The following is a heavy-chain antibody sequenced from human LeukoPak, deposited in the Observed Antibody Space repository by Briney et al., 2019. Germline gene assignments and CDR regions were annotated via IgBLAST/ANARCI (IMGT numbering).Heavy chain of an antibody. J-gene: IGHJ6*02. CDR1: GYNFSNYF. CDR3: ARLEVKGSDYYYGMDV. Sequence: GGSLRLSCAASGYNFSNYFMHWVRQAPGKGLEYVSAITDDGSNTYYANSVRGRFTISRDNSKNTLYLQMGSQRAEDMAVYYCARLEVKGSDYYYGMDVWGQGTTVTVSS. D-gene: IGHD3-10*01. CDR2: ITDDGSNT. V-gene: IGHV3-64*01.